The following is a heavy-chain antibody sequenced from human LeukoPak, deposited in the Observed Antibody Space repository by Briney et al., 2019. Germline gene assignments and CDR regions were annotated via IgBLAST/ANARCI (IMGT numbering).Heavy chain of an antibody. CDR2: ISYDGSNK. J-gene: IGHJ4*02. V-gene: IGHV3-30-3*01. CDR1: GFTFSSYA. CDR3: ARGRLDIVVVPADY. Sequence: QPGGSLRLSCAASGFTFSSYAMHWVRQAPGKGLEWVAVISYDGSNKYYADSVKGRFTISRDNSKNTLYLQMNSLRAEDTAVYYCARGRLDIVVVPADYWGQGTLVTVSS. D-gene: IGHD2-2*01.